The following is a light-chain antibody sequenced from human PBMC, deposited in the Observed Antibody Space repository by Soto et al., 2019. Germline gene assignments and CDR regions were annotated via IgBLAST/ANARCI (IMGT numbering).Light chain of an antibody. Sequence: EIGLTQSPGTLSLSPGERATLSCRASQSVSSSYLAWYQQKPGQAPRLLIYGASSRATGIPDRFSGSWSGTGLTITISRLEPGDFAVYYCQRYANSPGTFGQGTKGELK. CDR3: QRYANSPGT. CDR2: GAS. CDR1: QSVSSSY. V-gene: IGKV3-20*01. J-gene: IGKJ1*01.